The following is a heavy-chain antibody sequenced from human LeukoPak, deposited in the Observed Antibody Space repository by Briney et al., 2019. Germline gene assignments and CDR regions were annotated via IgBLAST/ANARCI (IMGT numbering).Heavy chain of an antibody. CDR1: GFTFSTYS. D-gene: IGHD4-17*01. J-gene: IGHJ5*02. V-gene: IGHV3-48*02. Sequence: PGGSLRLSCAASGFTFSTYSMNWVRQAPGKGLEWVAYISSRSSATYYADSVKGRFTISRDNAKNSLYLQMNSLRDGDTAVYYCARGTGDPQRFDPWGQGTLVTVSS. CDR3: ARGTGDPQRFDP. CDR2: ISSRSSAT.